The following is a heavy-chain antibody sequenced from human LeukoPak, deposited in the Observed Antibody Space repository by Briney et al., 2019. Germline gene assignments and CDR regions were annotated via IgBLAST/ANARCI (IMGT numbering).Heavy chain of an antibody. J-gene: IGHJ4*02. CDR3: ARRRAMTDH. CDR2: IYPDDSDT. D-gene: IGHD5-18*01. V-gene: IGHV5-51*01. Sequence: GESLKISCKGSGYSFTNYWIAWVRQMPGKGLEWMGIIYPDDSDTRYGPSFQGHVTISADKSISTAYLQWSSLKASDTAMYYCARRRAMTDHWGQGTLVTVSS. CDR1: GYSFTNYW.